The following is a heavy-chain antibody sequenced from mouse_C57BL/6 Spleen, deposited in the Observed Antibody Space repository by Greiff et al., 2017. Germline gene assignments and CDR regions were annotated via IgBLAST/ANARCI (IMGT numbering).Heavy chain of an antibody. CDR1: GYTFTRYW. D-gene: IGHD1-1*01. CDR2: IDPSNSYT. V-gene: IGHV1-50*01. CDR3: ARRVTTVVAPFDY. J-gene: IGHJ2*01. Sequence: QVQLQQPGAELVKPGASVTLSCKASGYTFTRYWMQWVKQRPGQGLEWIGEIDPSNSYTNYNQKFKGKATLTVDTSSSTDYMQLSSLTSEDSAVYYCARRVTTVVAPFDYWGKGTTLTVSS.